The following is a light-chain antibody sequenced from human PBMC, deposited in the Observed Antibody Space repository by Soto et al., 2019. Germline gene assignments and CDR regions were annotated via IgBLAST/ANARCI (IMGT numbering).Light chain of an antibody. CDR2: TAS. J-gene: IGKJ5*01. V-gene: IGKV1-39*01. Sequence: DIPITQAPSSLSASVGARVTITCRASQSISHFLNWYQQTQGKAPTLLISTASTLQTGVPSRFDVSVSGTDLTITINNLQPEDGETDEGQQRYSTSITFGQGTRLEIK. CDR3: QQRYSTSIT. CDR1: QSISHF.